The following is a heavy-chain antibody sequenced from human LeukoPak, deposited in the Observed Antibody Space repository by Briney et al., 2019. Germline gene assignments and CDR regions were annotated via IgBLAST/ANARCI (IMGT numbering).Heavy chain of an antibody. CDR3: ADPGEGSYAYWYFDL. CDR2: ISGSGSSK. V-gene: IGHV3-23*01. J-gene: IGHJ2*01. CDR1: GFTFSSYA. Sequence: GGPLRLSCTASGFTFSSYAMSWVRQAPGKGLEWVSTISGSGSSKYYADSVKGRFTISRDNSKNTLYLQMNSLRAEDRAVYYCADPGEGSYAYWYFDLWGRGTLVTVSS. D-gene: IGHD1-26*01.